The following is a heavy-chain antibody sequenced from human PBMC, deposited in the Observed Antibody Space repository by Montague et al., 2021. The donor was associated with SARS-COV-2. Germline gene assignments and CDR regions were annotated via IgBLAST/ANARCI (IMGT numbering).Heavy chain of an antibody. D-gene: IGHD6-19*01. CDR1: GGSINSSSYY. CDR2: IYYSGST. V-gene: IGHV4-39*01. CDR3: ARAFTAWLRYYGMDV. J-gene: IGHJ6*02. Sequence: SETLSLTRTVSGGSINSSSYYWGWIRQPPGKGLEWIGSIYYSGSTYYSPSLKSRVTISVDTSKNQFSLKLSSVTAADTAVYYCARAFTAWLRYYGMDVWGQGTTVTVS.